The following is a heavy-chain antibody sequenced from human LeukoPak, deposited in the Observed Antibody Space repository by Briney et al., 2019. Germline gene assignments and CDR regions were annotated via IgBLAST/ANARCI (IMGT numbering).Heavy chain of an antibody. CDR3: ARDVGDIVTIPAAISVP. D-gene: IGHD2-2*01. CDR2: ISAYNGNT. V-gene: IGHV1-18*01. Sequence: ASVKDSCKASGYTFSSYGISWVRQAPGQGLEWMGWISAYNGNTNYAQMLQGRVTMTTDTSTSTAYMEVRSLRSDDTAMYYCARDVGDIVTIPAAISVPWGQGTLVTVSS. CDR1: GYTFSSYG. J-gene: IGHJ5*02.